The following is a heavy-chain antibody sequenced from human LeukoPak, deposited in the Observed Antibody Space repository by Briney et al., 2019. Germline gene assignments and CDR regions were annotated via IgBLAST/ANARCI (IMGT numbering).Heavy chain of an antibody. J-gene: IGHJ6*03. Sequence: GGSLRLSCAASGFTFSSYWMSWVRQAPGKGLEWVANIKQEGSEKYYVDSVKGRFTITRDKAKNSLYLQLNRLRAEDTAVYYCARGRSGWPYYYYYYMDVWGKGSTVTVSS. CDR3: ARGRSGWPYYYYYYMDV. CDR2: IKQEGSEK. D-gene: IGHD6-19*01. V-gene: IGHV3-7*01. CDR1: GFTFSSYW.